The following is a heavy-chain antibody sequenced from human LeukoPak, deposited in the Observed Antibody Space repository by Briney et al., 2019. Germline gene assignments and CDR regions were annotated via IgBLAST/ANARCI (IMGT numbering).Heavy chain of an antibody. D-gene: IGHD6-13*01. V-gene: IGHV1-2*02. CDR1: GYTFTGYY. J-gene: IGHJ4*02. Sequence: VKVSCKASGYTFTGYYMHWVRQAPGQGLEWMGWINPNSGGTNYAQKFQGRVTMTRDTSTSTVYMELSSLRSEDTAVYYCAPIEAAAASWGQGTLVTVSS. CDR2: INPNSGGT. CDR3: APIEAAAAS.